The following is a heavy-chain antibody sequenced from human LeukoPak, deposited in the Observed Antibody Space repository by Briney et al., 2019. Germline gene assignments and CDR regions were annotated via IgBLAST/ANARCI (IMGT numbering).Heavy chain of an antibody. D-gene: IGHD2/OR15-2a*01. CDR1: GFTFSDYN. Sequence: GESLRLSCVASGFTFSDYNMNWVRQAPGKGLEWVSFIDITSNFIRYRDSVKGRFTVSRDNARNSLYLEMSSLRADDTAVYYCARDQGINIRSYDYWGQGTLVTVSS. CDR2: IDITSNFI. CDR3: ARDQGINIRSYDY. J-gene: IGHJ4*02. V-gene: IGHV3-21*01.